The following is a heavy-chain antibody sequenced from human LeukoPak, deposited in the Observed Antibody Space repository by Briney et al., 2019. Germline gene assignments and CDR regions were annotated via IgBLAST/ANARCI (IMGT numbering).Heavy chain of an antibody. D-gene: IGHD3-10*02. CDR3: AELGITMIGGV. Sequence: SETLSLTCTVSGGSISSSNYYWGWIRQSPGKGLMWVGSISYSGSTYYNPSLKSRVSISVDTSKNQFYLKVIAVTAADTAVYYCAELGITMIGGVWGKGTTVTISS. J-gene: IGHJ6*04. V-gene: IGHV4-39*01. CDR2: ISYSGST. CDR1: GGSISSSNYY.